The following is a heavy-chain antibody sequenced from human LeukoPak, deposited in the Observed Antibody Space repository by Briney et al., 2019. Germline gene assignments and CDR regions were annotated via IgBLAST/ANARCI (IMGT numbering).Heavy chain of an antibody. CDR3: AKDSGSGPQLGHYYYGMDV. J-gene: IGHJ6*02. Sequence: DRSLRLSCAASGFTFDDYAMHWVRQAPGKGLEWVSGISWNSGSIGYADSVKGRFTISRDNAKNSLYLQMNSLRAEDTALYYCAKDSGSGPQLGHYYYGMDVWGQGTTVTVSS. CDR1: GFTFDDYA. CDR2: ISWNSGSI. V-gene: IGHV3-9*01. D-gene: IGHD3-10*01.